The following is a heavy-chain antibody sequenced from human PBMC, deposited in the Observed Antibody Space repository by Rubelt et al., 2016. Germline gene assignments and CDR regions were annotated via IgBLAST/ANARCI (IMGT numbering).Heavy chain of an antibody. D-gene: IGHD6-13*01. CDR2: ISGSGGST. V-gene: IGHV3-23*04. CDR1: RFTFSNYG. Sequence: EVQLVESGGDLVQPGGSLRLSCAASRFTFSNYGMSWVRQAPGKGLEWVSTISGSGGSTYYADSVKGRFTISRDNSKNTLYLQMNSLIAEDTAVYYCAKDRVRSWLSRDYWGQGTLVTVST. J-gene: IGHJ4*02. CDR3: AKDRVRSWLSRDY.